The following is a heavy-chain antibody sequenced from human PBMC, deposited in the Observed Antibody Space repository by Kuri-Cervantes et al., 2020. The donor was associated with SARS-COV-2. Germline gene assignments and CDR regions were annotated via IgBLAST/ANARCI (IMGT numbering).Heavy chain of an antibody. CDR2: IRYAGSNQ. J-gene: IGHJ4*02. CDR1: GSTFSSYG. Sequence: GGSLRLSCATSGSTFSSYGMHWVRQAPGKGLEWVTFIRYAGSNQYYVDSVKGRFTISRDNAKNSLYLQMNSLRAEDTAVYYCAREGRGYAYFDYWGQGTLVTVSS. D-gene: IGHD5-12*01. V-gene: IGHV3-30*02. CDR3: AREGRGYAYFDY.